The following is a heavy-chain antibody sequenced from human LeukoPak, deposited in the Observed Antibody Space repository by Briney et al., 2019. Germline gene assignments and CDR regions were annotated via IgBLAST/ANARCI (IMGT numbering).Heavy chain of an antibody. D-gene: IGHD6-13*01. CDR2: IFPDDSEV. CDR3: ARLTGYRAVNYYYYYYGMDV. CDR1: EYSFTSNW. Sequence: PGESLKISCKGSEYSFTSNWIGWVRQMPGKGLECMGMIFPDDSEVRYSPSFQGHITISADKSISTAYLQWSSLKASDTAMYYCARLTGYRAVNYYYYYYGMDVWGQGTTVTVSS. V-gene: IGHV5-51*01. J-gene: IGHJ6*02.